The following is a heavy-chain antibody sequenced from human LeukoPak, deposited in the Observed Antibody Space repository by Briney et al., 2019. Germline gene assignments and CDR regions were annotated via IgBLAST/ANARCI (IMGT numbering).Heavy chain of an antibody. D-gene: IGHD1-26*01. CDR1: GGSISSSSYY. CDR2: IYYSGST. CDR3: ARLPSGSYSPAYFDY. J-gene: IGHJ4*02. V-gene: IGHV4-39*07. Sequence: PSETLSLTCTVSGGSISSSSYYWGWIRQPPGKGLEWIGSIYYSGSTYYNPSLKSRVTISVDTSKNQFSLKLSSVTAADTAVYYCARLPSGSYSPAYFDYWGQGTLVTVPS.